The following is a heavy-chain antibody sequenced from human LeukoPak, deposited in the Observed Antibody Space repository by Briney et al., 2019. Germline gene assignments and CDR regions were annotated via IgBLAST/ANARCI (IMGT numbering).Heavy chain of an antibody. CDR1: GFTFSSYG. V-gene: IGHV3-30*02. Sequence: GGSLRLSCAASGFTFSSYGMHWVRQAPGKGLEWVAFIRYDGSNKYYADSVKGRFTISRDNSKNTLYLQMNSLRAEDTAVYYCAREEYSSSWHLDYWGQGTLVTVSA. CDR3: AREEYSSSWHLDY. D-gene: IGHD6-13*01. J-gene: IGHJ4*02. CDR2: IRYDGSNK.